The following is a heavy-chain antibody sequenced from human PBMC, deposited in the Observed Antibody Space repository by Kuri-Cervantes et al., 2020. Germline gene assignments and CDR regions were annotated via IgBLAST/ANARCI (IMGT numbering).Heavy chain of an antibody. D-gene: IGHD3-3*01. J-gene: IGHJ4*02. CDR1: GFTFTSSA. Sequence: ASVKVSCKASGFTFTSSAVHWVRQAPGQGLEWMGIINPSGGSTSYAQKFQGRVTMTRDTSTSTVYMELSSLRSEDTAVYYCARSGFYDFWSGLDQFDYWGQGTLVTVSS. CDR2: INPSGGST. V-gene: IGHV1-46*01. CDR3: ARSGFYDFWSGLDQFDY.